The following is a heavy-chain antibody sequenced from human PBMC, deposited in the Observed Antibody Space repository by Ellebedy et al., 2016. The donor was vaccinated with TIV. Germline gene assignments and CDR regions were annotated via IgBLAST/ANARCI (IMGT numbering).Heavy chain of an antibody. CDR2: ISAYSGDT. V-gene: IGHV1-18*01. D-gene: IGHD5-12*01. Sequence: ASVTVSCKASGFNFTSFGISWVRQAPGHGLEWMGWISAYSGDTKFAQKLQGRVTMTTDTSTATAYMGMRSLRSDDTAVYYCARVGWGYSGGEEYWGQGALAIVSS. CDR3: ARVGWGYSGGEEY. J-gene: IGHJ4*02. CDR1: GFNFTSFG.